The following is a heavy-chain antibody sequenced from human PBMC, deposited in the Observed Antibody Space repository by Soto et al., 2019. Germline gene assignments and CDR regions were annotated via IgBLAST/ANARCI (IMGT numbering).Heavy chain of an antibody. CDR1: EYTFTDYY. CDR3: ARGGSSSWFDDFFDY. J-gene: IGHJ4*02. Sequence: QVQLVQSGAEVKKPGAAVKVSCKASEYTFTDYYMHWVRQAPGQGLEWLGWINPNSGGTNYAQKFQGWATRPGDPSISTASMELSRLRSDDTAVYYCARGGSSSWFDDFFDYWGQGTLVTVSS. D-gene: IGHD6-13*01. CDR2: INPNSGGT. V-gene: IGHV1-2*04.